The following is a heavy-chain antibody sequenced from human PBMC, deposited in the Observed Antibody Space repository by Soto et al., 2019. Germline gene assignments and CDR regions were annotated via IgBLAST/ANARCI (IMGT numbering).Heavy chain of an antibody. J-gene: IGHJ5*02. CDR2: IYYSGTT. V-gene: IGHV4-59*12. CDR1: GGSIINYY. Sequence: SETLSLTCTVSGGSIINYYWSWIRQPPGKGLEWIGYIYYSGTTSYNPSLRSRVTISVDTSKNQFSLKLSSVTAADTALFSFAIFFRYRTMVRGVICWFDPWGQETLVTVSS. D-gene: IGHD3-10*01. CDR3: AIFFRYRTMVRGVICWFDP.